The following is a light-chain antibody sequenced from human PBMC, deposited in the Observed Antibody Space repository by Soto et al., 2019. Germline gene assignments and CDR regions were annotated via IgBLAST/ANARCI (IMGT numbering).Light chain of an antibody. CDR3: LQHNSYPQT. CDR2: AAS. J-gene: IGKJ1*01. V-gene: IGKV1-17*01. Sequence: DIQMTQSPSSLSASVGDRVTITCRASQSISSYLNWYQHKPGKAPKLLIYAASSLQSGVPSRFSGSGSGTEFTPTISSLQPEDFATYYCLQHNSYPQTFGQGTKVDIK. CDR1: QSISSY.